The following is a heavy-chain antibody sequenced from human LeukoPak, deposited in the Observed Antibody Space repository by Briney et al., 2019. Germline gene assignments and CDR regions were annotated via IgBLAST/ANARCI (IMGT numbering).Heavy chain of an antibody. J-gene: IGHJ5*02. CDR3: ARHYGP. CDR2: IYDSGST. Sequence: GSLRLSCAASGFTFSSYAMSWVRQPPGKGLEWIGSIYDSGSTYYNPSLKSRVTISVDTSKNQFSLKRNSVTAADTAVYYCARHYGPWGQGTLVTVSS. V-gene: IGHV4-39*01. CDR1: GFTFSSYA. D-gene: IGHD3-10*01.